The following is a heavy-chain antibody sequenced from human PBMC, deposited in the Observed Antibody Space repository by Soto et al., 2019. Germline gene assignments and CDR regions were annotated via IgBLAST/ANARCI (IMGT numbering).Heavy chain of an antibody. CDR1: GFTFTNYG. Sequence: PGGSLRLSCGASGFTFTNYGMHWVRQAPGKGLEWVAVMSYDGSSQYYADSVKGRFTISRDTSKNTLYLQMNSLRAEDTAVYYCAKQWLDYFDYWGQGTLVTVSS. V-gene: IGHV3-30*18. D-gene: IGHD6-19*01. CDR2: MSYDGSSQ. CDR3: AKQWLDYFDY. J-gene: IGHJ4*02.